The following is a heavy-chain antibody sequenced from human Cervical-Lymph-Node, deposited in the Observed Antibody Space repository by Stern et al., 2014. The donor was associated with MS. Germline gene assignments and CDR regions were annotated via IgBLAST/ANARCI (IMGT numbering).Heavy chain of an antibody. J-gene: IGHJ3*02. CDR3: ASFSGGSSDAFDM. CDR1: GYSFSSYW. Sequence: EVQLVQSGAEVKKAGESLKISCKGYGYSFSSYWIGWGRQMLGKGLEWRGSTDPGDSDNRYSPSFQGQGTIPTDKSISTAYLQWSRLKASDTAMYFCASFSGGSSDAFDMWGQGTMVTVSS. V-gene: IGHV5-51*01. D-gene: IGHD2-15*01. CDR2: TDPGDSDN.